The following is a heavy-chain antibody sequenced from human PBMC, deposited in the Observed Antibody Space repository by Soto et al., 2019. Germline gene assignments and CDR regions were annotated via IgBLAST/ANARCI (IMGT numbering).Heavy chain of an antibody. CDR2: ISPYSGYT. V-gene: IGHV1-18*01. CDR3: AREASVLIPAAQPSRFDS. J-gene: IGHJ4*02. Sequence: ASVKVSCKGFGYSFMKYGINWVRQAPGQGLEWVGWISPYSGYTHSAQKFRGRLTLTTDTAASTAYMELRILRSADTALYYCAREASVLIPAAQPSRFDSWGQGTLVTVSS. D-gene: IGHD2-2*01. CDR1: GYSFMKYG.